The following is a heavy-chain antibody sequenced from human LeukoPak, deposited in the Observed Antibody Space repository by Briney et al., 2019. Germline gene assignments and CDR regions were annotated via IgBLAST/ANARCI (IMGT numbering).Heavy chain of an antibody. CDR3: ARDCRSSSWTRYYYYGMDV. J-gene: IGHJ6*02. CDR1: GFTFSGYW. D-gene: IGHD6-13*01. Sequence: GGSLRLSCAGSGFTFSGYWIDWVRQAPGKGLEWVANINQDGSRNTYLESVMGRFTISRDNAKNSLYLQMNSLRAEDTAVYYCARDCRSSSWTRYYYYGMDVWGQGTTVTVSS. CDR2: INQDGSRN. V-gene: IGHV3-7*01.